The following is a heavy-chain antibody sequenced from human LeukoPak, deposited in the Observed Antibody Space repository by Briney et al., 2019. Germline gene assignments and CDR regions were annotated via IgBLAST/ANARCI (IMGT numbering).Heavy chain of an antibody. J-gene: IGHJ4*02. CDR3: ARDPSTAIGVSYSFDF. V-gene: IGHV4-34*01. CDR2: VNHRGVT. Sequence: SETLSLTCEVSGVSLSGFHWNWIRQSPTKGLEWIGEVNHRGVTNYNPSLKSRVTISLDTSKSQFSLNLRSMTAADTAVYYCARDPSTAIGVSYSFDFWGQGTQVTVSS. CDR1: GVSLSGFH. D-gene: IGHD5/OR15-5a*01.